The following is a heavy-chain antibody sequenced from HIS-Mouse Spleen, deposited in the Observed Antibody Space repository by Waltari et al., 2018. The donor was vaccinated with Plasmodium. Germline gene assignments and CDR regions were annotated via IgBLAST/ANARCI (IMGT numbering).Heavy chain of an antibody. Sequence: EVQLVESGGGLVQPGGSLRLSGAASGFPFRSYWMSWVRQAPGKGLEWVANIKQDGSEKYYVDSVKGRFTISRDNAKNSLYLQMNSLRAEDTAVYYCASSWYWYFDLWGRGTLVTVSS. J-gene: IGHJ2*01. CDR1: GFPFRSYW. D-gene: IGHD6-13*01. CDR3: ASSWYWYFDL. CDR2: IKQDGSEK. V-gene: IGHV3-7*01.